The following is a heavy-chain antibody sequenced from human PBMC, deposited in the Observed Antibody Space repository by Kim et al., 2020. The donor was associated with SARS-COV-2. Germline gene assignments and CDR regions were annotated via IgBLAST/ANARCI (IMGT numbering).Heavy chain of an antibody. Sequence: GGSLRLSCAASGFTFSDYYMSWIRQAPGKGLEWVSYISSSSSYTNYADSVKGRFTISRDNAKNSLYLQMNSLRAEDTAVYYCARELATVTTGGPIDAFDIWGQGTMVTVSS. CDR3: ARELATVTTGGPIDAFDI. CDR1: GFTFSDYY. V-gene: IGHV3-11*06. CDR2: ISSSSSYT. D-gene: IGHD4-17*01. J-gene: IGHJ3*02.